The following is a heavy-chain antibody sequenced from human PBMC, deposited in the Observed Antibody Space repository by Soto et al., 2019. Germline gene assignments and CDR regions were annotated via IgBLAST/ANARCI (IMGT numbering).Heavy chain of an antibody. D-gene: IGHD2-2*02. CDR1: GFTFSSYS. CDR3: ARVLDGYCSSTSCYTGYYGMDV. V-gene: IGHV3-21*01. J-gene: IGHJ6*02. CDR2: ISSSSSYI. Sequence: EVQLVESGGGLVKPGGSLRLSCAASGFTFSSYSMNWVRQAPGKGLEWVSSISSSSSYIYYADSVKGRFTISRDNAKNSLYLQMNSLRDEDTAVYYCARVLDGYCSSTSCYTGYYGMDVWGQGTTVTVSS.